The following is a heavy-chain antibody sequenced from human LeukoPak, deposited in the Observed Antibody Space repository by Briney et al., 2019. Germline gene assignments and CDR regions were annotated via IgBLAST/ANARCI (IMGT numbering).Heavy chain of an antibody. CDR1: GGSISSSTYY. CDR2: IYYSGST. J-gene: IGHJ4*02. V-gene: IGHV4-39*02. CDR3: ARRSCGVLSY. Sequence: PSETLSLTCTVSGGSISSSTYYWGWIRQPPGKGLERIGSIYYSGSTYYNPSLKSRVTISVDTSKNHFSLKLSSVTAADTAVYYCARRSCGVLSYWGQGTLVTVSS. D-gene: IGHD2-21*01.